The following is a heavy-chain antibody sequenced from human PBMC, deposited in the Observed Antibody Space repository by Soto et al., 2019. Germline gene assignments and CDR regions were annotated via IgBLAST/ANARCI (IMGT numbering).Heavy chain of an antibody. J-gene: IGHJ2*01. CDR3: ASRTPARTATSGVYFDL. V-gene: IGHV1-8*01. Sequence: QVQLVQSGAEVKKPGASVKVSCKASGYTFTSYDINWVRQATGQGLEWMGWMNPNSGNTGYAQKFQGRVTMTRNTTISTDDMALSSLRSEDTAVYYFASRTPARTATSGVYFDLWGRGTLVTVSS. CDR1: GYTFTSYD. D-gene: IGHD2-2*01. CDR2: MNPNSGNT.